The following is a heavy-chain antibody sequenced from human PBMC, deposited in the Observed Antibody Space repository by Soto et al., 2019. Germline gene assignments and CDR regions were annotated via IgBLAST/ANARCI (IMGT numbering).Heavy chain of an antibody. CDR2: ISGSAGAT. V-gene: IGHV3-23*01. CDR1: GFTFSAYA. J-gene: IGHJ4*02. CDR3: ARQDYGPTWYLNY. Sequence: EVQLLESGGGVVQPGGSLRLSCAASGFTFSAYAMTWVRQAPGKGLEWVSVISGSAGATYYADSVKGRFTISRDNSKNPLYLQMNSLRAEDTAVYYGARQDYGPTWYLNYWGQGTLVTVSS. D-gene: IGHD3-10*01.